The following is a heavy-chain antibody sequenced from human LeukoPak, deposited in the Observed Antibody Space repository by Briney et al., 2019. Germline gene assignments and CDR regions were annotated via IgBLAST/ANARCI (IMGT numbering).Heavy chain of an antibody. CDR2: INHSGST. J-gene: IGHJ5*02. CDR3: ARAATGPPMYYYGSGSFHWFDP. D-gene: IGHD3-10*01. CDR1: GGSFSGYY. V-gene: IGHV4-34*01. Sequence: PSETLSLTCAVYGGSFSGYYWSWIRQPPGKGLEWIGEINHSGSTNYNPSLKSRVTISVDTSKNQFSLKLSSVTAADTAVYYCARAATGPPMYYYGSGSFHWFDPWGQGTLVTVSS.